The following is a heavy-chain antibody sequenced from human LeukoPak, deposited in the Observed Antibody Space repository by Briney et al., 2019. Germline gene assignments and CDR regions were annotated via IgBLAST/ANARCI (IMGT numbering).Heavy chain of an antibody. Sequence: GGSLRLSCAASGFTFSSYSMNWVRQAPGKGLEWVSSISSSSSYIYYADSVKGRFTISRDSAKNSLYLQMNSLRVEDTAVYYCARAPTFSGWFDYWGQGTLVTVSS. CDR1: GFTFSSYS. D-gene: IGHD6-19*01. V-gene: IGHV3-21*01. CDR2: ISSSSSYI. J-gene: IGHJ4*02. CDR3: ARAPTFSGWFDY.